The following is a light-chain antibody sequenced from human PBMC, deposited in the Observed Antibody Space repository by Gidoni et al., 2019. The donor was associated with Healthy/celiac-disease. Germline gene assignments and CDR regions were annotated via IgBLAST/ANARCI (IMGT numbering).Light chain of an antibody. J-gene: IGLJ2*01. V-gene: IGLV3-21*02. CDR3: QVWDSSSDRDV. CDR2: DDG. CDR1: NIGSKS. Sequence: SYVLTQPPSVSVAPGQTARITCGGNNIGSKSVHWYQQKPGQAPVLVVYDDGDRPSGIPERFSGSNSGNTATLTISRVEAGDEADYYCQVWDSSSDRDVFGGGTKLTVL.